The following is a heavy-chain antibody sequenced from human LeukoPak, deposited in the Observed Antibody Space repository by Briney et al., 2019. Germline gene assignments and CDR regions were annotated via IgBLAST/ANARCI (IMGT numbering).Heavy chain of an antibody. CDR2: ISGSGGST. J-gene: IGHJ4*02. CDR3: AREELLLWFGEFTEFDY. D-gene: IGHD3-10*01. Sequence: QSGGSLRLSCAASGFTFSSYAMSWVRQAPGKGLEWVSAISGSGGSTYYADSVKGRFTISRDNSKNTLYLQMNSLRAEDTAVYYCAREELLLWFGEFTEFDYWGQGTLVTVSS. CDR1: GFTFSSYA. V-gene: IGHV3-23*01.